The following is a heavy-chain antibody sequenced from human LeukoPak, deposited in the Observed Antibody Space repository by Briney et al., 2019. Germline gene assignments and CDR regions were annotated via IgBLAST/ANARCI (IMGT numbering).Heavy chain of an antibody. CDR1: GFTFSSYW. D-gene: IGHD6-13*01. J-gene: IGHJ3*02. CDR2: INQDGSKV. CDR3: ARPIYSSSWDAFNI. Sequence: PGGSLRLSCAASGFTFSSYWMSWVRQAPGKGLECVANINQDGSKVYYVDSVKSRFTISRDKAKKSLYLQMNSLRAEDTAVYYCARPIYSSSWDAFNIWGQGTMVTVSS. V-gene: IGHV3-7*01.